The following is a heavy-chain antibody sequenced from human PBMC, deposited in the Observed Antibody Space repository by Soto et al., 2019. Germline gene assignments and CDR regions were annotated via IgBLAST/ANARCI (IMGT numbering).Heavy chain of an antibody. D-gene: IGHD6-13*01. CDR1: GFTFSSYG. CDR3: ARGYGWFDP. CDR2: LWYDGSNK. V-gene: IGHV3-33*01. Sequence: QVQLVESWGGVVQPGRSLRLSCAASGFTFSSYGMHWVRQAPGKGLEWVAVLWYDGSNKYYADSVKGRFTISRDNSKNTLYLQMNSLRAEDTAVYYCARGYGWFDPWGQGTLVTVSS. J-gene: IGHJ5*02.